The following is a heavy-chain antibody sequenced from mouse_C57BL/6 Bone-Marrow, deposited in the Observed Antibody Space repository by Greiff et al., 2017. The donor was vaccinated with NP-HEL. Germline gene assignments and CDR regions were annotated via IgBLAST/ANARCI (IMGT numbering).Heavy chain of an antibody. CDR2: IYPRDGST. V-gene: IGHV1-85*01. CDR1: GYTFTSYD. CDR3: AKEGDYYDYDGPWFAY. J-gene: IGHJ3*01. Sequence: VQLQESGPELVKPGASVKLSCKASGYTFTSYDINWVKQRPGQGLEWIGWIYPRDGSTTYNEKFKGKATLTVDTSSSTAYMERHSLTSEDSAVYFCAKEGDYYDYDGPWFAYWGQGTLVTVSA. D-gene: IGHD2-4*01.